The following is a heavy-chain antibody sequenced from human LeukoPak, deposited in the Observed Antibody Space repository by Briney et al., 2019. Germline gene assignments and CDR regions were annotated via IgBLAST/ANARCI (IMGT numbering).Heavy chain of an antibody. Sequence: GESLKISCKGSGYSFTSYWIGWVRQMPGKGLEWMGIIYPGDSDTRYSPSFQGQVTISGDKSISTAYLQWSSLKASDTAMYYCASTGIAAAGPGDWFDPWGQGTLVTVSS. CDR2: IYPGDSDT. CDR3: ASTGIAAAGPGDWFDP. D-gene: IGHD6-13*01. V-gene: IGHV5-51*01. CDR1: GYSFTSYW. J-gene: IGHJ5*02.